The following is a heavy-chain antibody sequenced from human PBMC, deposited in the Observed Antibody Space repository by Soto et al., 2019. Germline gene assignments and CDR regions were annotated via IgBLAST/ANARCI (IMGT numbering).Heavy chain of an antibody. D-gene: IGHD5-18*01. J-gene: IGHJ4*02. CDR2: ISYDLSNK. CDR3: ARDTPTPGYSYGFYFDY. V-gene: IGHV3-30-3*01. CDR1: GFTFSNYA. Sequence: LXLSFASSGFTFSNYAMHWVRQAPGKGLEWVAVISYDLSNKYYADSVKGRFTISRDNSKNTLYLQMNSLRAEDTAVYYCARDTPTPGYSYGFYFDYWGQGTLVTVYS.